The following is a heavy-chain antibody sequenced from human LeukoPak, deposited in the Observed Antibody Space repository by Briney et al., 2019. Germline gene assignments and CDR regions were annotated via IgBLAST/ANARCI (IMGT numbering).Heavy chain of an antibody. Sequence: GGSLRLSCAASGFTFSSYWMHWVRQAPGKGLVWVSRIDSDGTSTRYADSVKGRFTISRDNSKNTLWLQMNSLRAEDTALYYCAKPQYDSSWYYFDYWGQGTLVTVSS. CDR1: GFTFSSYW. J-gene: IGHJ4*02. CDR3: AKPQYDSSWYYFDY. CDR2: IDSDGTST. V-gene: IGHV3-74*01. D-gene: IGHD6-13*01.